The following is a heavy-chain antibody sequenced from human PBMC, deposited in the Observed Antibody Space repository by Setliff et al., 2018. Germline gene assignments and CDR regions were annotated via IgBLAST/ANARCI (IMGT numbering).Heavy chain of an antibody. Sequence: SETLSLTCAVYGGSFSGYFWSWIRQAPGRGLEWIGEINDRGSTNYNPSLKSRVTMSLDTSKNQFSLRLSSVTAADTAVYYCVRPHYGSGGYFNSLSAFDIWGRGTMVTVSS. D-gene: IGHD3-10*01. V-gene: IGHV4-34*01. CDR3: VRPHYGSGGYFNSLSAFDI. J-gene: IGHJ3*02. CDR1: GGSFSGYF. CDR2: INDRGST.